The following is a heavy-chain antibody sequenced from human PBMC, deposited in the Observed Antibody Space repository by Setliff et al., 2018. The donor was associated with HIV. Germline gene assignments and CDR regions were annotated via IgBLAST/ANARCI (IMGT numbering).Heavy chain of an antibody. D-gene: IGHD5-12*01. CDR2: IKQDGTEL. CDR3: RRGHYDVSD. Sequence: AGGSLRLSCTASEFTFSRYWMSWVRQAPGKGLEWVANIKQDGTELYYADSVRGRFTISRDNAQKSLYLQMNSLRAEDTAVYYCRRGHYDVSDWGQGTLVTVSS. V-gene: IGHV3-7*01. CDR1: EFTFSRYW. J-gene: IGHJ4*02.